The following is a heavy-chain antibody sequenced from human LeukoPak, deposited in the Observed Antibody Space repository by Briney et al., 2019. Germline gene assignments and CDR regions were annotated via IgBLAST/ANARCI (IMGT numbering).Heavy chain of an antibody. J-gene: IGHJ5*02. D-gene: IGHD5-12*01. CDR1: GGSIRDYQ. Sequence: SETLSLTCAVSGGSIRDYQWSWLRQPPGKGLEGMGHINTNGKTDYNPPLRSRLTFSVHTSRDQFSLKLSSVTAAHTAVYYCATSYDYKVGPFYLWGQGTPVTVSS. CDR3: ATSYDYKVGPFYL. CDR2: INTNGKT. V-gene: IGHV4-4*09.